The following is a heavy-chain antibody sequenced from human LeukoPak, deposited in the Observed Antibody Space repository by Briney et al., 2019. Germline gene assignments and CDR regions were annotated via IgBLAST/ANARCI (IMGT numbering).Heavy chain of an antibody. J-gene: IGHJ3*02. CDR2: INHSGST. Sequence: PSETLSLTCAVYGGSFSGYYWSWIRQPPGKGLEWIGEINHSGSTNYNPSLKSRDTISVDTSKNQFSLKPSSVTAADTAVYYCARRQWRHWPHRLFRGGAFDIWGQGTMVTVSS. CDR1: GGSFSGYY. CDR3: ARRQWRHWPHRLFRGGAFDI. D-gene: IGHD6-19*01. V-gene: IGHV4-34*01.